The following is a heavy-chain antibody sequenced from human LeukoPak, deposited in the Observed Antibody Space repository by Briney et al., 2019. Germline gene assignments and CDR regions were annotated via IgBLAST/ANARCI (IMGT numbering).Heavy chain of an antibody. CDR3: ARELGGWSGYYRRGFSSFDY. V-gene: IGHV4-31*11. CDR2: IYYSGST. D-gene: IGHD3-3*01. J-gene: IGHJ4*02. CDR1: GGSFSGYY. Sequence: TLSLTCAVYGGSFSGYYWSWIRQHPGKGLEWIGYIYYSGSTYYNPSLKSRVTISVDTSKNQFSLKLSSVTAADTAVYYCARELGGWSGYYRRGFSSFDYWGKGTLVTVSS.